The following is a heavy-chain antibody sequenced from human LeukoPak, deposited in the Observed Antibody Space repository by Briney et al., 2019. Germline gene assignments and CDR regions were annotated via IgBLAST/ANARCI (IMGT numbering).Heavy chain of an antibody. V-gene: IGHV1-69*04. Sequence: ASVKVSCKASGGTFSSYAISWVRQAPGQGLEWMGRIIPILGIANYAQKFQGRVTITADKSTSTAYMELSSLRSEDTAVYYCACAIDMVRGTFDYWGQGTLVTVSS. D-gene: IGHD3-10*01. CDR1: GGTFSSYA. J-gene: IGHJ4*02. CDR3: ACAIDMVRGTFDY. CDR2: IIPILGIA.